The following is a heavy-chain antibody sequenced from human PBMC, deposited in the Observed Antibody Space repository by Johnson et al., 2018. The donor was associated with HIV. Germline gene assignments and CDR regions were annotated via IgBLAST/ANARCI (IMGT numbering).Heavy chain of an antibody. J-gene: IGHJ3*02. Sequence: VQLVESGGGVVQPGRSLRLSCAASGFTFSSYGMHWVRQAPGKGLEWVAFINADGSAKTYMDSARGRFTISRDNAENSLFLQIHSLRAEDTAVYYCVRDPGWGALDIWGHETMVTVSS. CDR2: INADGSAK. CDR3: VRDPGWGALDI. V-gene: IGHV3-7*05. CDR1: GFTFSSYG. D-gene: IGHD1-26*01.